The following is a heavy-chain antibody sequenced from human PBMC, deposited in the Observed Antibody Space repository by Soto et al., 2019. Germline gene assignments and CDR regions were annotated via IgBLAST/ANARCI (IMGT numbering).Heavy chain of an antibody. J-gene: IGHJ4*02. CDR1: GFTFSDYE. Sequence: GGSLRLSCAASGFTFSDYEMNWVRQAPGKGLEWVSYITSGGRSIYYADSVKGRFIISRDNAENSLYLQMNSLRPEDTAVYYCVRRMASPDQWGQGTLVTVSS. V-gene: IGHV3-48*03. D-gene: IGHD2-15*01. CDR2: ITSGGRSI. CDR3: VRRMASPDQ.